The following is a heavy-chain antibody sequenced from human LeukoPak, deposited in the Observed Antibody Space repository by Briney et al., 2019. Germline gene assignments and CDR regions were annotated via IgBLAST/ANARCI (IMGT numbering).Heavy chain of an antibody. CDR2: ISSSSSYI. Sequence: GGSLRLSCAASGFSFSSYSMNWVRQAPGKGLEWVSSISSSSSYIYYADSVKGRFTISRDNAKNSLYLQMNSLRAEDTAVYYCARDGDYDGSGYYEYYYYYGMDVWGQGTTVTVSS. J-gene: IGHJ6*02. D-gene: IGHD3-22*01. V-gene: IGHV3-21*01. CDR3: ARDGDYDGSGYYEYYYYYGMDV. CDR1: GFSFSSYS.